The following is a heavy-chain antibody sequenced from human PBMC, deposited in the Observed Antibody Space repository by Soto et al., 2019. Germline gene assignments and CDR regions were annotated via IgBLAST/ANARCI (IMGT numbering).Heavy chain of an antibody. V-gene: IGHV3-33*01. J-gene: IGHJ4*02. CDR1: GFTFSNYG. D-gene: IGHD1-1*01. Sequence: GGSLRLSCAVSGFTFSNYGMHWVRQTPGKGLEWVAIIWFDGSNKYYADSGKGRFTISRDNSKNTLYLQMNSLRAEDTAVFYCARGSSRELEYWGQGTLVTVSS. CDR3: ARGSSRELEY. CDR2: IWFDGSNK.